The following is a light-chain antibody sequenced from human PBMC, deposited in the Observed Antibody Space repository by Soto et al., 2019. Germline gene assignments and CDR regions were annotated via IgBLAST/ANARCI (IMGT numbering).Light chain of an antibody. J-gene: IGKJ5*01. CDR2: AAS. CDR1: QGISNY. CDR3: LQHNSYPIT. Sequence: NIQMTQSPSAMSASVGDRVTITCRARQGISNYLAWCQQKPGKVPKHLIYAASSLQSGVPSRFSGSGSGTEFTLTISSLQPEDFATYYCLQHNSYPITFGQGTRLEIK. V-gene: IGKV1D-17*01.